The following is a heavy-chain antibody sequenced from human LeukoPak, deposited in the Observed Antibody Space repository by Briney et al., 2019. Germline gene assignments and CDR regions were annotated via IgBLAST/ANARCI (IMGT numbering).Heavy chain of an antibody. CDR1: GGTFSSYA. D-gene: IGHD6-19*01. J-gene: IGHJ5*02. V-gene: IGHV1-69*05. Sequence: SVKVSCKASGGTFSSYAISWVRQAPGQGLEWMGRIIPIFSTANYAQKFQGRVTITTDESTSTAYMELSSLRSEDTAVYYGARHPLPDIAVAGTARFYPWGQGTLVTVSS. CDR2: IIPIFSTA. CDR3: ARHPLPDIAVAGTARFYP.